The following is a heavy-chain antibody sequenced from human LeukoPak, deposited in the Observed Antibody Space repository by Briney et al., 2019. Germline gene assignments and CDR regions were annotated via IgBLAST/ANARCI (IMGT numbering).Heavy chain of an antibody. J-gene: IGHJ4*02. CDR1: GGTFSSYT. V-gene: IGHV1-69*02. CDR3: ARVGGNRNAMIDY. CDR2: IIPILGIA. Sequence: ASVKVSCKASGGTFSSYTISWVRQAPGQGLEWMGRIIPILGIANYAQKFQGRVTITADKSTSTAYMELSSLRSEDTAAYYCARVGGNRNAMIDYWGQGTLVTVSS. D-gene: IGHD4-23*01.